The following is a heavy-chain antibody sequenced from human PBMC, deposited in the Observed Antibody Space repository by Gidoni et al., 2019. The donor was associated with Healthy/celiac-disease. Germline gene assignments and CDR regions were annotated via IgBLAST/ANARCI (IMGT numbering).Heavy chain of an antibody. Sequence: QAQLVESGGGVGQPGRALRLARAAAVFTFSSYAMHWVRQAPGKGLECVAVISYDGSTRYSADSVKGRFTISRDNSKNTLYLQMNSLRAEDTAVYYCASLPWTRAGAFDIWGQGTMVTVSS. J-gene: IGHJ3*02. CDR3: ASLPWTRAGAFDI. D-gene: IGHD1-1*01. CDR1: VFTFSSYA. CDR2: ISYDGSTR. V-gene: IGHV3-30*04.